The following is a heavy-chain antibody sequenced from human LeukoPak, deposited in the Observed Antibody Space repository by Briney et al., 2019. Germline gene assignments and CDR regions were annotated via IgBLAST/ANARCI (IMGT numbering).Heavy chain of an antibody. CDR3: AKDLGYCGVGSCTTIDY. CDR2: ISYDGSNK. Sequence: PGRSLRLSCAASGFTFSSYGMHWVRQAPGKGLEWVAVISYDGSNKYYADSVKGRFTISRDNSKNTLFLQMNSLRAEDTAVYYRAKDLGYCGVGSCTTIDYWGQGTLVTVSS. J-gene: IGHJ4*02. D-gene: IGHD2-15*01. V-gene: IGHV3-30*18. CDR1: GFTFSSYG.